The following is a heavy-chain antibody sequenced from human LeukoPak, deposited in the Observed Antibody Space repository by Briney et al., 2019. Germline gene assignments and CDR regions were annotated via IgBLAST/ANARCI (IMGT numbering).Heavy chain of an antibody. CDR3: ARDRISPYRGYYFDY. CDR2: IKQDGSEK. CDR1: GFTFSSYW. J-gene: IGHJ4*02. Sequence: GGSLRLSCAASGFTFSSYWVSWVRQAPGRGLEWVANIKQDGSEKYYVDSVKGRFTISRDNAKNSLYLQMNSLRAEDTAVYYCARDRISPYRGYYFDYWGQGTLVTVSS. D-gene: IGHD1-14*01. V-gene: IGHV3-7*01.